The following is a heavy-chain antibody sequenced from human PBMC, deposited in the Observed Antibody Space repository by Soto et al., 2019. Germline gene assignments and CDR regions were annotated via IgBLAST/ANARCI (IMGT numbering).Heavy chain of an antibody. J-gene: IGHJ4*01. CDR3: VRDRDLGGDMAHGDL. Sequence: GGSLRLSCEASGFSMSGYSMCWVRQSAGKGLEWLAYITVVTGNTRYADSAKGRFTISADRGRNSVFLQLNSLRDEDTAVYYCVRDRDLGGDMAHGDLWGQGSLVTVSS. CDR1: GFSMSGYS. V-gene: IGHV3-48*02. D-gene: IGHD2-21*01. CDR2: ITVVTGNT.